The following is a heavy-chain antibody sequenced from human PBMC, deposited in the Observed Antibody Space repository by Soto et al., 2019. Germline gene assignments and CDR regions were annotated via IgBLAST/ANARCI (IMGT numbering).Heavy chain of an antibody. CDR3: AREAGDYGHPYFDY. Sequence: QLVQSGPEVKKPESSVKVSCKSVGDTFSSYAVSWVRQAPGQGLEWMGGIIPTFGTVNYAQKFQGRATLTADESTRLSYMELSSLKSEDTAVYYCAREAGDYGHPYFDYWGQGTLISVSS. CDR1: GDTFSSYA. V-gene: IGHV1-69*01. D-gene: IGHD3-10*01. J-gene: IGHJ4*02. CDR2: IIPTFGTV.